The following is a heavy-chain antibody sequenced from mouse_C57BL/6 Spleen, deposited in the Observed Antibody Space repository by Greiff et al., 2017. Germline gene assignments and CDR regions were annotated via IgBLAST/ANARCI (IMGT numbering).Heavy chain of an antibody. CDR1: GYTFTSYW. D-gene: IGHD2-4*01. J-gene: IGHJ2*01. CDR2: IDPSDSET. Sequence: VQLQQPGAELVRPGSSVKLSCKASGYTFTSYWMHWVKQRPIQGLEWIGNIDPSDSETHYNQKFKDKATLTVDKSSSTAYMQLSSLTSEDSAVYYCARFGDYESPYYFDYWGQGTTLTVSS. CDR3: ARFGDYESPYYFDY. V-gene: IGHV1-52*01.